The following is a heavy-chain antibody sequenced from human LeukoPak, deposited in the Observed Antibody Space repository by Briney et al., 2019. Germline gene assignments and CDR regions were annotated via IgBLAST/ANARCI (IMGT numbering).Heavy chain of an antibody. D-gene: IGHD2/OR15-2a*01. CDR3: ARGPILYYYYGMDV. J-gene: IGHJ6*04. CDR2: ISSSSSYT. CDR1: GFTFSDYY. V-gene: IGHV3-11*06. Sequence: PGGSLRLSCAASGFTFSDYYMSWIRQAPGKGLEWVSYISSSSSYTNYADSVKGRFTISRDNAENSLYLQMNSLRAEDTAVYYCARGPILYYYYGMDVWGKGTTVTVSS.